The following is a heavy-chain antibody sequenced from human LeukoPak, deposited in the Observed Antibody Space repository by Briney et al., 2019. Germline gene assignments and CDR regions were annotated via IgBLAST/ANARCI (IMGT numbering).Heavy chain of an antibody. J-gene: IGHJ2*01. V-gene: IGHV3-73*01. D-gene: IGHD5-18*01. Sequence: GGSLRLSCAASGLTFSGSAMHWVRQASGKGLEWVGRVRSKDNGYATSYTASVKGRFTVSRDDSKNAAYLQMDSLKTEDTAVYFCSRTSDTAWYFDLWGRGTLVTVSS. CDR2: VRSKDNGYAT. CDR3: SRTSDTAWYFDL. CDR1: GLTFSGSA.